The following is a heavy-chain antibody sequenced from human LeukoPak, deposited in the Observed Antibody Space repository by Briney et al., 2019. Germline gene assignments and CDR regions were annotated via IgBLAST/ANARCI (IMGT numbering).Heavy chain of an antibody. CDR3: AKEDGYSYGYDY. Sequence: GGSPRLSCAASGFTFSSYAMSWVRQAPGKGLEWVAIISYDGNKKYYVDSVKGRFTISRDNSKNTLYLQMNSLRAEDTGVYYCAKEDGYSYGYDYCGQGTMVTVSS. CDR1: GFTFSSYA. J-gene: IGHJ4*02. D-gene: IGHD5-18*01. CDR2: ISYDGNKK. V-gene: IGHV3-30*18.